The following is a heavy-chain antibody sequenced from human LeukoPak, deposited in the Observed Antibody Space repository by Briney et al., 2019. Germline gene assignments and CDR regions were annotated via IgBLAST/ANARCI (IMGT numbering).Heavy chain of an antibody. CDR1: GGSVTSSSYY. J-gene: IGHJ3*02. V-gene: IGHV4-39*07. CDR3: AREVRGTDYYDSSGYYYLAAFDI. CDR2: IYYSGST. Sequence: SETLSLTCTVSGGSVTSSSYYWVWIRQPPGKGLEWIGSIYYSGSTYYNPSLKSRVTISVDTSKNQFSLKLSSVTAADTAVYYCAREVRGTDYYDSSGYYYLAAFDIWGQGTMVTVSS. D-gene: IGHD3-22*01.